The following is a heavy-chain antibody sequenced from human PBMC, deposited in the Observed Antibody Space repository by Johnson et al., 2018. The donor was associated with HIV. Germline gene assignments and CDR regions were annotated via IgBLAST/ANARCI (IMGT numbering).Heavy chain of an antibody. CDR3: ARKTPVVEDAFDI. D-gene: IGHD2-2*01. J-gene: IGHJ3*02. V-gene: IGHV3-30*04. Sequence: QVLLVESGGGVVQPGRSLRLSCAASGFTFSSYAMHWVRQAPGKGLEWVAVISYDGSNKYYADSVKGRFTISRDNSKNTLYLQMNSLRPEDTAVYYCARKTPVVEDAFDIWGQGTMVTVSS. CDR1: GFTFSSYA. CDR2: ISYDGSNK.